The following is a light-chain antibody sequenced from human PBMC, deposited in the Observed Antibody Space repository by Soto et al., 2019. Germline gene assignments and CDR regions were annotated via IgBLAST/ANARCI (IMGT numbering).Light chain of an antibody. Sequence: EIVLTQSPGTVSLSPGERATLSCRASQSVSSNLAWYQQKPGQAPRLLIYGASTTATGIPARFSGSGSGTEFTLTISSLQSEDFAVYNCQQYNKWPRTFGQGTKVDIK. CDR2: GAS. J-gene: IGKJ2*01. CDR1: QSVSSN. V-gene: IGKV3-15*01. CDR3: QQYNKWPRT.